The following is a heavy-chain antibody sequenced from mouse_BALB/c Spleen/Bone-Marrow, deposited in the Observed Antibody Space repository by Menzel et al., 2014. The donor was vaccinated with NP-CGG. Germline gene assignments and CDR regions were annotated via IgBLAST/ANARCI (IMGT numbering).Heavy chain of an antibody. CDR2: INPGSGGT. D-gene: IGHD4-1*01. CDR3: TRWLGPGWYFDV. V-gene: IGHV1-54*01. CDR1: GYAFTDYL. Sequence: LVESGAELVRPGTSVKVSCKASGYAFTDYLIEWVKQRPGQGLEWIGVINPGSGGTHYNEKFKGKATLTADKSSSTAYMQLSSLTSVDSAVYFCTRWLGPGWYFDVWGAGTTVTVSS. J-gene: IGHJ1*01.